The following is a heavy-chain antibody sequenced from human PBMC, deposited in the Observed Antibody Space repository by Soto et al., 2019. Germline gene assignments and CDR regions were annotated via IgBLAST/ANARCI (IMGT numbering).Heavy chain of an antibody. CDR2: IYPSDSDT. J-gene: IGHJ4*02. Sequence: PXGALKISCKGYGYNFAGYWLAWVRQMPGKGLELTGIIYPSDSDTRYRPSFQGQVTISADKSISSAYLQWSSLRASDTAMYYCARGGVSTRTFDYWGQGSPVTV. D-gene: IGHD3-3*01. V-gene: IGHV5-51*01. CDR1: GYNFAGYW. CDR3: ARGGVSTRTFDY.